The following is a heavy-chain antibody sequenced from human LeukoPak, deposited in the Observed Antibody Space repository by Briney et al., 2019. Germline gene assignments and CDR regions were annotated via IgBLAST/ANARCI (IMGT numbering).Heavy chain of an antibody. CDR1: GYTFTSYG. CDR2: IVPILGIA. Sequence: ASVKVSCKASGYTFTSYGISWVRQAPGQGLEWMGRIVPILGIANYAQKFQGRVTITADKSTSTAYMELSSLRSEDTAVYYCARTQLDPYYYYMDVWGKGTTVTVSS. J-gene: IGHJ6*03. D-gene: IGHD6-6*01. V-gene: IGHV1-69*04. CDR3: ARTQLDPYYYYMDV.